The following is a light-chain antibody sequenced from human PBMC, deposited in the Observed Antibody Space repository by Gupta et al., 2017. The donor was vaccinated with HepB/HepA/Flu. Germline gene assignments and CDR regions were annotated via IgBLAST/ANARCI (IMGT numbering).Light chain of an antibody. J-gene: IGLJ2*01. CDR3: CSYAGSSNVV. CDR2: EVS. CDR1: SSDVGSYNL. Sequence: QSSLTQPASLSWSPGQSITISCTGTSSDVGSYNLVSWYQQHPGKAPKLMIYEVSKRPSGVSNRFSGSKSGNTASLTISGLQAEDEADYYCCSYAGSSNVVFGGGTKLTVL. V-gene: IGLV2-23*02.